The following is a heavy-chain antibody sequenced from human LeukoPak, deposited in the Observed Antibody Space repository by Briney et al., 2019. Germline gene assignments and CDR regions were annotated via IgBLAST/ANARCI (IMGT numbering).Heavy chain of an antibody. CDR2: FYYNGIT. Sequence: PSETLSLTCTVSGGSISSYYWSWIRQPPGKGLEWIGYFYYNGITNYNPSLKSRVTMSVDTSKNQFSLKLSSVTAADTAVYYCARVRSDSGGYYQHYFDYWGQGTLVTVSS. V-gene: IGHV4-59*01. J-gene: IGHJ4*02. CDR3: ARVRSDSGGYYQHYFDY. D-gene: IGHD3-22*01. CDR1: GGSISSYY.